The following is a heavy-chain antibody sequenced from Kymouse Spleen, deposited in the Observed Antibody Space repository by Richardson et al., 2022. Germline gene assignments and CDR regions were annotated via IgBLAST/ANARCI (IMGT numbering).Heavy chain of an antibody. CDR3: ARGYSSGYFDY. V-gene: IGHV4-39*01. J-gene: IGHJ4*02. CDR2: IYYSGST. D-gene: IGHD6-19*01. CDR1: GGSISSSSYY. Sequence: QLQLQESGPGLVKPSETLSLTCTVSGGSISSSSYYWGWIRQPPGKGLEWIGSIYYSGSTYYNPSLKSRVTISVDTSKNQFSLKLSSVTAADTAVYYCARGYSSGYFDYWGQGTLVTVSS.